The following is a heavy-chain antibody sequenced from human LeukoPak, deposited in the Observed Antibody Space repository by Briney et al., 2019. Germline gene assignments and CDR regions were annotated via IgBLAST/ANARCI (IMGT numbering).Heavy chain of an antibody. Sequence: GGSLRLSCAASGFTFNTYAMTWVRQAPGKGLEWVSCITIGGGNTYYADSVKGRFIISRDNSKNTLYLQMDSLRAEDSAGYFCAKGGFATPGSFWGQGTLVAVSS. D-gene: IGHD6-13*01. V-gene: IGHV3-23*01. CDR1: GFTFNTYA. J-gene: IGHJ4*02. CDR2: ITIGGGNT. CDR3: AKGGFATPGSF.